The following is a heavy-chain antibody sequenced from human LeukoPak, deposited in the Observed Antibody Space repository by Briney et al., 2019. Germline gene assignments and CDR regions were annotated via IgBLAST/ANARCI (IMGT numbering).Heavy chain of an antibody. D-gene: IGHD3-22*01. CDR2: IKQDGSEK. CDR1: RFTFSSYW. V-gene: IGHV3-7*01. Sequence: GGSLRLSCAASRFTFSSYWMSWVRQAPGKGLEWVANIKQDGSEKYYVDSVKGRFTISRDNAKNSLYLQMNSLRAEDTAVYYCAKDPASSGYYYPAPVYFDYWGQGTLVTVSS. CDR3: AKDPASSGYYYPAPVYFDY. J-gene: IGHJ4*02.